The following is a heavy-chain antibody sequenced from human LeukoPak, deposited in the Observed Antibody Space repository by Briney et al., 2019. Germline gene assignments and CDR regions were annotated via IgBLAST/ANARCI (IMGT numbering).Heavy chain of an antibody. CDR2: ISARGSV. CDR3: AKSGLNRFDY. CDR1: GFTFSSYA. Sequence: GGSLRLSCAASGFTFSSYAMSWVRQAPRKGLEWVSVISARGSVYYPDSVKGRFTISRDNSKNTVYLQMNSLRAEDTALYYCAKSGLNRFDYWGQGTLVTVSS. V-gene: IGHV3-23*01. D-gene: IGHD2-15*01. J-gene: IGHJ4*02.